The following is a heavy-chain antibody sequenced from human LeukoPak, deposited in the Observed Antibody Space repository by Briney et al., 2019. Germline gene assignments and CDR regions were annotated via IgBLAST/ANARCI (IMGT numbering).Heavy chain of an antibody. D-gene: IGHD3-3*02. V-gene: IGHV3-7*01. CDR2: IKEDGSDK. CDR1: GFTFSRSW. CDR3: ATLAFDS. J-gene: IGHJ4*02. Sequence: GESLRLSCTASGFTFSRSWMHWVRQAPGKGLEWVADIKEDGSDKYYGDSVKGRFTISRDDAKNSVYLQMNSLSPEDTAIYFCATLAFDSWGRGTLVTVSS.